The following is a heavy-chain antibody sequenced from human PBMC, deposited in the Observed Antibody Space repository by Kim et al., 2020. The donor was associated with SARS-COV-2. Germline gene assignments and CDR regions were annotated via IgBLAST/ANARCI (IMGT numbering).Heavy chain of an antibody. D-gene: IGHD3-10*01. J-gene: IGHJ4*02. CDR1: GFTFSSYA. V-gene: IGHV3-23*01. Sequence: GGSLRLSCAASGFTFSSYAMSWVRQAPGKGLEWVSAISGSGGSTYYADSVKGRFTISRDNSKNTLYLQMNSLRAEDTAVYYCAKVGVGYYGSGSYYTYYFDYWGQGTLVTVSS. CDR3: AKVGVGYYGSGSYYTYYFDY. CDR2: ISGSGGST.